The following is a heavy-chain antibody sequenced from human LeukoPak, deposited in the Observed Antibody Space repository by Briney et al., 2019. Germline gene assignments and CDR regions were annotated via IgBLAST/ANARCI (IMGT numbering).Heavy chain of an antibody. CDR1: GGSFSGYY. CDR3: ARSGWVAARTLGAFDI. J-gene: IGHJ3*02. V-gene: IGHV4-34*01. CDR2: INHSGST. D-gene: IGHD3-22*01. Sequence: SETLSLTCAVYGGSFSGYYWSWIRQPPGKGLEWIGEINHSGSTNYNPSLKSRVTISVDTSKNQFSLKLSSVTAAHTAVYYCARSGWVAARTLGAFDIWGQGTMVTVSS.